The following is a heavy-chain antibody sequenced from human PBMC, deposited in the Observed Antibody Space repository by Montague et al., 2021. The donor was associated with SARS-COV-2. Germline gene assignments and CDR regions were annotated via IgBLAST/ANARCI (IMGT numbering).Heavy chain of an antibody. V-gene: IGHV4-59*01. D-gene: IGHD1-1*01. J-gene: IGHJ4*02. CDR2: IYYTGTT. Sequence: SETLSLTCSVSGDSITTYYWSWIRQSPGRGLEWIGHIYYTGTTKYDPSLKSRVTISVDTSRWQFSLKLKSVTAADTAVYYCAGAQTTCFIANCVNYLDYWGQGALVTVSS. CDR3: AGAQTTCFIANCVNYLDY. CDR1: GDSITTYY.